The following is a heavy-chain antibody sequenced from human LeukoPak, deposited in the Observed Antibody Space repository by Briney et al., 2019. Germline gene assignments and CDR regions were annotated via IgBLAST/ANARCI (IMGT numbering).Heavy chain of an antibody. D-gene: IGHD6-13*01. J-gene: IGHJ1*01. V-gene: IGHV4-34*01. CDR2: INHSGST. CDR3: ARGRGAAAPKPPKH. CDR1: GGSFSGYY. Sequence: SETLSLTCAVYGGSFSGYYWSWIRQPPGKGLVWIGEINHSGSTNYNPSLKSRVTISVDTSKNQFSLKLSSVTAADTAVYYCARGRGAAAPKPPKHWGQGTLVTVSS.